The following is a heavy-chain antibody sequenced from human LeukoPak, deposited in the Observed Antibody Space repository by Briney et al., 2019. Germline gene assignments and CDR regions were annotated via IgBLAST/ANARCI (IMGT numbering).Heavy chain of an antibody. V-gene: IGHV1-46*01. D-gene: IGHD6-19*01. CDR2: INPSGGST. CDR3: ARENIAVAGTDY. J-gene: IGHJ4*02. CDR1: GYTFTSYY. Sequence: ASVKVSCKASGYTFTSYYMHWVRQAPGQGLEWMGIINPSGGSTSYAQKFQGRVTMTRDTSTSTVYMGLSSLRSKDTAVYYCARENIAVAGTDYWGQGTLVTVSS.